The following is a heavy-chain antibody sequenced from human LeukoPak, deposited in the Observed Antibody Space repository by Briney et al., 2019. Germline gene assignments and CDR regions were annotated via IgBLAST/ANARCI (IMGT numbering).Heavy chain of an antibody. CDR2: ISGSGGST. D-gene: IGHD2-21*02. Sequence: PGGSLRLSCAASGFTFSSYAMSWVRQAPGKGLEWVSAISGSGGSTYYADSVKGRFTISRDNSKNTLYLQMNSLRAEDTAVYYCARDRVVVTAIQNRYFDYWGQGTLVTVSS. J-gene: IGHJ4*02. CDR3: ARDRVVVTAIQNRYFDY. CDR1: GFTFSSYA. V-gene: IGHV3-23*01.